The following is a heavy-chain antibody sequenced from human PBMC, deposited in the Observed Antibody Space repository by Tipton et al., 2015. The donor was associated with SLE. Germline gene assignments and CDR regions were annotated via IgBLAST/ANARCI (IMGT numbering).Heavy chain of an antibody. V-gene: IGHV4-4*07. CDR3: ARHADRIFGVPY. D-gene: IGHD3-3*02. CDR2: IYSSGRT. Sequence: TLSLTCTVSGGAISTFYWSWIRQSAGKGLEWIGRIYSSGRTNYNPSLKSRVTMSVDTSRKQFSLELNSVTAADTALYYCARHADRIFGVPYWGQGTLVTVSS. CDR1: GGAISTFY. J-gene: IGHJ4*02.